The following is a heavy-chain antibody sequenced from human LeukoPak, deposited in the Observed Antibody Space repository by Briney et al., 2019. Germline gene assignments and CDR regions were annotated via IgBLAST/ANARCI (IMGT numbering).Heavy chain of an antibody. CDR3: TTDPITIFGVVTDY. CDR1: GFTFNNAW. CDR2: IKSKTDGGTT. J-gene: IGHJ4*02. V-gene: IGHV3-15*07. Sequence: GGSLRLSCAASGFTFNNAWMNWVRQAPGKGLEWVGRIKSKTDGGTTDYAAPVKGRFTISRDDSKNTLYLQMNSLETEDTAVYYCTTDPITIFGVVTDYWGQGTLVTVSS. D-gene: IGHD3-3*01.